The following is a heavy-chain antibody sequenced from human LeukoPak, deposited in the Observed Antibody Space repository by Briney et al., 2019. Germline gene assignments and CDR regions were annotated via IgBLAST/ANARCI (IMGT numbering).Heavy chain of an antibody. CDR1: GFIFSSYG. CDR2: IRYDGTNK. Sequence: PGGSLRLSCAASGFIFSSYGMHWVRQAPGKGLEWVAFIRYDGTNKYYADSVKGRFTISRDNAKNSLYLQMNSLRAEDTAVYYCAGSRNWGSSWSPFDYWGQGTLVTVSS. V-gene: IGHV3-30*02. J-gene: IGHJ4*02. CDR3: AGSRNWGSSWSPFDY. D-gene: IGHD6-13*01.